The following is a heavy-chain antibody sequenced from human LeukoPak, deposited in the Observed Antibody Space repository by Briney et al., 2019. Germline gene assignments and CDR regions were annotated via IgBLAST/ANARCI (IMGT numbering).Heavy chain of an antibody. CDR1: GFAFSNYW. Sequence: PGGSLRLSCAASGFAFSNYWMTWVRQTPGKGLEWVANINRDGSDKHYLDSVEGRFIISRDNAKNSLYLQMNSLRAEDTAVYYCARERGYSYLDYWGQGTLVTVSS. V-gene: IGHV3-7*01. CDR3: ARERGYSYLDY. CDR2: INRDGSDK. D-gene: IGHD5-18*01. J-gene: IGHJ4*02.